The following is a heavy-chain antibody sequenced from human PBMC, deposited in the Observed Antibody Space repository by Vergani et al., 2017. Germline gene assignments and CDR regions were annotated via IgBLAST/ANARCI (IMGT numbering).Heavy chain of an antibody. D-gene: IGHD1-26*01. CDR3: ARKKVGERDAFDI. V-gene: IGHV3-33*01. CDR2: IWYDGSNK. Sequence: QVQLVESGGGVVQPGRSLRLSCAASGLTFSSYGMHWVRQAPGKGLEWVAVIWYDGSNKYYADSVKGRFTISRDNSKNTLYLQMNSLRAEDTAVYYCARKKVGERDAFDIWGQGTMVTVSS. J-gene: IGHJ3*02. CDR1: GLTFSSYG.